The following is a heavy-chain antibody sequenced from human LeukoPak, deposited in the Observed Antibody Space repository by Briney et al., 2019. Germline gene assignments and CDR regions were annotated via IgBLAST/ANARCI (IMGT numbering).Heavy chain of an antibody. CDR3: AKRTHSGSYRALDY. J-gene: IGHJ4*02. D-gene: IGHD1-26*01. CDR1: GFTFSSYW. V-gene: IGHV3-30*18. Sequence: PGGSLRLSCAASGFTFSSYWMHWVRQAPGKGLEWVAVISYDGTNKDYADSVKGRFTISRDNSKNTLYLQMNSLRADDTAMYYCAKRTHSGSYRALDYWGQGTLVTVSS. CDR2: ISYDGTNK.